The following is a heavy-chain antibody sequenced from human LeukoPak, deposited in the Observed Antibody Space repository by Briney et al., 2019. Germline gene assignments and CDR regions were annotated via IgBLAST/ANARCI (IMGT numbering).Heavy chain of an antibody. CDR1: GFTFDDYG. D-gene: IGHD3-9*01. CDR3: AKDRVVYFDWLPQRGYFDY. J-gene: IGHJ4*02. V-gene: IGHV3-9*01. CDR2: ISWNSGSI. Sequence: GGSLRLSCAASGFTFDDYGMHWVRQVPGKGLEWVSGISWNSGSIDYADSVKGRFTISRDNAKNTLYLQMNGLRAEDTAVYYCAKDRVVYFDWLPQRGYFDYWGQGTLVTVSS.